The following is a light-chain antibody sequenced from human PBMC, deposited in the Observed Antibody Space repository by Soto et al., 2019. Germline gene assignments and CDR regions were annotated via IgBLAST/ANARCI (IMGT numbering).Light chain of an antibody. J-gene: IGKJ4*01. CDR2: ATS. V-gene: IGKV1-39*01. CDR1: QSISFY. Sequence: DIQMTQSPSSLSATVGDRVTITCRASQSISFYLNWYQQKPGKAPNLLIYATSSLQSGVPSRFSGSGSGTDFNLTISSLQPEDFAVYYCQQYNNWPPLTFGGGTKVDIK. CDR3: QQYNNWPPLT.